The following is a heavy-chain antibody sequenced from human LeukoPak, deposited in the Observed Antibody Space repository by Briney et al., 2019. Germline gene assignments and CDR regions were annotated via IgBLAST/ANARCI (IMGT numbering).Heavy chain of an antibody. D-gene: IGHD2-2*01. Sequence: SETLSLTCTVSGGSISSYYWSWIRQPPGKGLEWIGYIYYSGSTNYNPSLKSRVTMSVDTSKNQFSLKLSSVTAADTAVYYCARGNVVVPAAPSPYYYYYMDVWGKGTTVTISS. V-gene: IGHV4-59*12. J-gene: IGHJ6*03. CDR2: IYYSGST. CDR3: ARGNVVVPAAPSPYYYYYMDV. CDR1: GGSISSYY.